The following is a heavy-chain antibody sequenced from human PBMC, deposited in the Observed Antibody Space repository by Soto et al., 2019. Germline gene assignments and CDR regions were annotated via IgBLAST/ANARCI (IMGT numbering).Heavy chain of an antibody. J-gene: IGHJ6*02. CDR1: VYSITTYY. D-gene: IGHD6-13*01. CDR3: ARYSNNWFQTEGMDV. V-gene: IGHV4-4*07. Sequence: SETLSLTCTVSVYSITTYYWSWIRQPAGKGLEWIGRIDASGNTNYNPSLNSRVTMSIDTSKKQFSLKLTSVTAADTAIYYCARYSNNWFQTEGMDVWGQGTTIPVSS. CDR2: IDASGNT.